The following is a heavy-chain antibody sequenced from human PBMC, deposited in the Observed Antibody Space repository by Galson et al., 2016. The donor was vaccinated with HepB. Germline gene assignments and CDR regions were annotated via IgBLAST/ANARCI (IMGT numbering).Heavy chain of an antibody. CDR1: GFILSAYY. J-gene: IGHJ6*03. CDR2: IRHDGSQV. Sequence: SLRLSCAASGFILSAYYMTWVRQASGKGLEWVASIRHDGSQVYVDSVRGRFTISRDNAQNSLYLQMTSLRDEDTAVYYCARDIRWYGDYMDVWGKGTTVTVSS. CDR3: ARDIRWYGDYMDV. D-gene: IGHD6-13*01. V-gene: IGHV3-7*01.